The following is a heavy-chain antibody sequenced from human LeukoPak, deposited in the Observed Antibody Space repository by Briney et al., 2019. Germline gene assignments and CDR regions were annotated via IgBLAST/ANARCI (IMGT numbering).Heavy chain of an antibody. D-gene: IGHD3-22*01. CDR2: IYTTGST. CDR3: ARGRYNDLYYLDY. Sequence: PSETLSLTCTVSGDSISNYYWSWIRQPAGKGLEWIGRIYTTGSTNYNPSLKSRVTMSVDTSKNQFSLNLSSVTAADTAVYYCARGRYNDLYYLDYWGQGTLVTVSS. J-gene: IGHJ4*02. V-gene: IGHV4-4*07. CDR1: GDSISNYY.